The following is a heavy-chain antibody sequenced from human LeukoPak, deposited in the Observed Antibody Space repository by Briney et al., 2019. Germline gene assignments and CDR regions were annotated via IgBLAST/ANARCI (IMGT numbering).Heavy chain of an antibody. CDR2: ISSSSSYI. J-gene: IGHJ4*02. Sequence: PGGSLRLSCAVSGFTFRCYSINWVRPAPGEALELVSSISSSSSYIYYSDSVKGRFTISGDNAKNSLYLQMNSLRAEDTAVYYCASSITMILLRYWGQGTLVTVSS. CDR3: ASSITMILLRY. D-gene: IGHD3-22*01. V-gene: IGHV3-21*01. CDR1: GFTFRCYS.